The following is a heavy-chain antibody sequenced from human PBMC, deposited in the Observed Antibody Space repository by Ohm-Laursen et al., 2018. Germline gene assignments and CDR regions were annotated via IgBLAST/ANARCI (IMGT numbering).Heavy chain of an antibody. J-gene: IGHJ4*02. CDR3: ANCLDWKFDY. CDR1: GFTFSSNA. CDR2: ISSNGGST. Sequence: SLRLSCAASGFTFSSNAMHWDRQAPGKGLEYVSAISSNGGSTYYANYVKGRFTISRDNSKNTLYLQMDRLRAEVTALYYGANCLDWKFDYWGQGTLVTVSS. V-gene: IGHV3-64*01. D-gene: IGHD3/OR15-3a*01.